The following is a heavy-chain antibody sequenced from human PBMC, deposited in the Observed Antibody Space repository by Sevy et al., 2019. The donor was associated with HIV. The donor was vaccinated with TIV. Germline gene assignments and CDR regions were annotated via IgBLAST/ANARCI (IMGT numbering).Heavy chain of an antibody. J-gene: IGHJ6*02. CDR2: FYYSGRT. CDR3: ATCSPDYYYGMDV. CDR1: GDSISSGYY. V-gene: IGHV4-61*01. Sequence: SETLSLTCSVSGDSISSGYYWSWIQQPPGKGLEWIGYFYYSGRTYYNPSLKSRVTISIDKSKNQFSLKLKSVTAADTAVYYYATCSPDYYYGMDVWGQGTTVTVSS. D-gene: IGHD2-15*01.